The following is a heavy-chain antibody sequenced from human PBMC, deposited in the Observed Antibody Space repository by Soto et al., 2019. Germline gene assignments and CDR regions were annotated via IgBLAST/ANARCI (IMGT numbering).Heavy chain of an antibody. CDR3: ARDRLRYNWNDFPYYYYGMDV. CDR1: GFTFSSYA. CDR2: ISYDGSNK. J-gene: IGHJ6*02. V-gene: IGHV3-30-3*01. D-gene: IGHD1-1*01. Sequence: QVQLVESGGGVVQPGRSLRLSCAASGFTFSSYAMHWVRQAPGKGLEWVAVISYDGSNKYYADSVKGRFTIARDNSKNTLYLQMNSLRAEATAVHYWARDRLRYNWNDFPYYYYGMDVWGQGTTVTVSS.